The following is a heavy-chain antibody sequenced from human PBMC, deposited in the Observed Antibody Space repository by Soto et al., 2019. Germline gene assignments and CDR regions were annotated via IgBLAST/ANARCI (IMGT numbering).Heavy chain of an antibody. J-gene: IGHJ4*02. Sequence: SETLSLTCTVSGGSISSSSYYWGWIRQPPGKGLEWIGSIYYSGSTYYNPSLKSRVTISVDTSKNQFSLKLSSVTAADTAVYYCARRYCSGGSCYLLPFDYWGQGTLVTVSS. V-gene: IGHV4-39*01. CDR3: ARRYCSGGSCYLLPFDY. CDR1: GGSISSSSYY. CDR2: IYYSGST. D-gene: IGHD2-15*01.